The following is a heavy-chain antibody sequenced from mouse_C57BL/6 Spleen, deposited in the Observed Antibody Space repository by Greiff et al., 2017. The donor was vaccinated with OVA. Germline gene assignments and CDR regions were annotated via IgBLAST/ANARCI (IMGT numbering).Heavy chain of an antibody. CDR3: AKEVNQLGPFAY. J-gene: IGHJ3*01. Sequence: QVQLKQPGAELVMPGASVKLSCKASGYTFTSYWMHWVKQRPGQGLEWIGEIDPSDSYTNYNQKFKGKSTLTVDKSSSTAYMQLSSLTSEDSAVYYCAKEVNQLGPFAYWGQGTLVTVSA. D-gene: IGHD4-1*02. CDR1: GYTFTSYW. V-gene: IGHV1-69*01. CDR2: IDPSDSYT.